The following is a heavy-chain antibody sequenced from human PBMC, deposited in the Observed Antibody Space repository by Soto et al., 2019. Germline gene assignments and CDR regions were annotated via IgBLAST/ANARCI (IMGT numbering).Heavy chain of an antibody. CDR3: AREFLSDYFYYAMDV. J-gene: IGHJ6*02. V-gene: IGHV3-21*01. CDR1: GFTFTSYS. Sequence: GGSLRLSCAASGFTFTSYSMNWVRQAPGKGLEWVSSITSRSRYKYSAESVKGRSTISRDNGKNLLFLQMDRLRAEDTAVYYCAREFLSDYFYYAMDVWGQGTTVTVSS. CDR2: ITSRSRYK. D-gene: IGHD2-21*01.